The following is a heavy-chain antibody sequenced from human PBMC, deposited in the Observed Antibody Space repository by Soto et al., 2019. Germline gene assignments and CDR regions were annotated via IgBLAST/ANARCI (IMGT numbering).Heavy chain of an antibody. CDR3: ARLGYCSGGSCYSLLDY. D-gene: IGHD2-15*01. CDR2: IYYSGST. V-gene: IGHV4-59*08. CDR1: GGSISSYY. Sequence: QVQLQESGPGLVKPSETLSLTCTVSGGSISSYYWSWIRQPPGKGLEWIGYIYYSGSTNYNPSLKSRVTISVDTSKNQFSLKLSSVTAADTAVYYWARLGYCSGGSCYSLLDYWGQGTLVTVSS. J-gene: IGHJ4*02.